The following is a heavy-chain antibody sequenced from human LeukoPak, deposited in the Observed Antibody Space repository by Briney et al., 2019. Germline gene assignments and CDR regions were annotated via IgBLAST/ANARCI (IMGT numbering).Heavy chain of an antibody. D-gene: IGHD3-16*01. CDR2: MRQDGSEK. V-gene: IGHV3-7*01. CDR1: GFTFSRHL. J-gene: IGHJ4*02. Sequence: GGSLRLSCAASGFTFSRHLISWVRQAPGKGLEWVASMRQDGSEKFYADSVKGRFAISRDNAKNSLYLQMNSLRAEDTAVYYCAREGEAFDYWGQGTLVTVSS. CDR3: AREGEAFDY.